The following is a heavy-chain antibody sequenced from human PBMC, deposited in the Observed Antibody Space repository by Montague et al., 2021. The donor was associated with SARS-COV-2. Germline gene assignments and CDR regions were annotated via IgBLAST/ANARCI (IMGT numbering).Heavy chain of an antibody. CDR3: ARGWLFFLLVVVLRGPFDY. J-gene: IGHJ4*02. D-gene: IGHD3-22*01. CDR1: GGSISSSSYY. CDR2: IYYNGST. V-gene: IGHV4-39*07. Sequence: SETLSLTCTVSGGSISSSSYYWGWIRQPPGKGLELIGTIYYNGSTYNNPSLKSRVTITVETSKNQFSLKMSSVTAADTAVYYCARGWLFFLLVVVLRGPFDYWGQGALVTVSS.